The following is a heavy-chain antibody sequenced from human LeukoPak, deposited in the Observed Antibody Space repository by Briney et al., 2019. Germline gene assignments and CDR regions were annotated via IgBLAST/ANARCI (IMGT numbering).Heavy chain of an antibody. J-gene: IGHJ4*02. V-gene: IGHV4-59*01. Sequence: SETLSLTCSVSSGSIDSYYWSWIRQPPGKGLEWIGYVHDSGRTNYNPSLKSRVTISVDTSKNHFSLRVSSVTAADTAVYYCARANRYDLYFDYWGQGTLVTVSS. CDR2: VHDSGRT. D-gene: IGHD5-12*01. CDR3: ARANRYDLYFDY. CDR1: SGSIDSYY.